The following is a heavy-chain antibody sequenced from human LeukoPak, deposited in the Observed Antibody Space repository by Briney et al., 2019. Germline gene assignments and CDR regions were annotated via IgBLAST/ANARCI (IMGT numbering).Heavy chain of an antibody. Sequence: GGSLRLSCAASGFTFSSYWMCWVRQAPGKGLEWVANIKQDGSEKYYVDSVKGRLTISRDNAKNSLYLQMNSLRAEDTAVYYCARDCSSTSCYWYYYYYYGMDVWGQGTTVTVSS. CDR1: GFTFSSYW. V-gene: IGHV3-7*01. CDR2: IKQDGSEK. CDR3: ARDCSSTSCYWYYYYYYGMDV. J-gene: IGHJ6*02. D-gene: IGHD2-2*01.